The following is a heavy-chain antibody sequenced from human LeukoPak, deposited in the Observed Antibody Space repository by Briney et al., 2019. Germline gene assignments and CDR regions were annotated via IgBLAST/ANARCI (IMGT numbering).Heavy chain of an antibody. J-gene: IGHJ4*02. CDR3: ARDAQYYDILTGYYTEYYFDY. Sequence: PGGSLRLSCAASGFTFSSYWMHWVRQAPGKGLVWVSRINSDGSSTSYADSVKGRFTISRDNAKNTLYLQMNSLGAEDTAVYYCARDAQYYDILTGYYTEYYFDYWGQGTLVTVSS. V-gene: IGHV3-74*01. CDR1: GFTFSSYW. D-gene: IGHD3-9*01. CDR2: INSDGSST.